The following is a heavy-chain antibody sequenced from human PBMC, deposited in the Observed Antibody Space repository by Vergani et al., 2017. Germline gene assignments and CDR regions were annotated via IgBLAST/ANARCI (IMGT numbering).Heavy chain of an antibody. CDR2: ISYDGSNK. CDR3: ARGNYGFWSGYYKNAYYFDY. CDR1: GFTFSSYA. Sequence: QVQLVESGGGVVQPGRSLRLSCAASGFTFSSYAMHWVRPAPGKGLEWVAVISYDGSNKYYADPVKGRFTITRDNSKTTRYLQMNSLGAEDTAVYYCARGNYGFWSGYYKNAYYFDYWGQGTLVTVSS. D-gene: IGHD3-3*01. J-gene: IGHJ4*02. V-gene: IGHV3-30*01.